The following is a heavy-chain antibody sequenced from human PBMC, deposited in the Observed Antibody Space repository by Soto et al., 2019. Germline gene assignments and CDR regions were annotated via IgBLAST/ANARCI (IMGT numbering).Heavy chain of an antibody. D-gene: IGHD3-3*01. CDR2: IYHIGHT. V-gene: IGHV4-4*02. CDR3: TSRFWGTDV. J-gene: IGHJ6*01. Sequence: QVQLQESGPGLVKPSGTLSLTCAVSGASISSSNWWSWVRQPPGKGLEWIGEIYHIGHTNYNPSLDSRVTTSVEKAIHQFPLSLSSAAATETAVYYGTSRFWGTDV. CDR1: GASISSSNW.